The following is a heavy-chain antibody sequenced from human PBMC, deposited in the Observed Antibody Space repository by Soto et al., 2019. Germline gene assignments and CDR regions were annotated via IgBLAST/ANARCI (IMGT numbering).Heavy chain of an antibody. CDR3: APEPYDILTSETRPFDY. Sequence: VGSLRLSCAASGFTFSSYAMSWVRQAPGKGLEWVSAISGSGGSTYYADSVKGRFTISRDNSKNTLYLQMNSLRAEDTAVYYCAPEPYDILTSETRPFDYWGQGTLVTVSS. V-gene: IGHV3-23*01. D-gene: IGHD3-9*01. CDR2: ISGSGGST. J-gene: IGHJ4*02. CDR1: GFTFSSYA.